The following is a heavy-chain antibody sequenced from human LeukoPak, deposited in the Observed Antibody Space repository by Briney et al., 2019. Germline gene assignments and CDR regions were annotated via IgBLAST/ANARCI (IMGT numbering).Heavy chain of an antibody. V-gene: IGHV6-1*01. CDR3: VAATASDACHI. D-gene: IGHD2-15*01. J-gene: IGHJ3*02. Sequence: SQTLSLTCAISGDSVPSNGVAWNWIRQSPLRGLEWLGRTFYKSKWYIDYAGSVKGRISINLDTSRNQFSLQLNSVTPEDTAVYYCVAATASDACHIWSQGTMDTVSS. CDR1: GDSVPSNGVA. CDR2: TFYKSKWYI.